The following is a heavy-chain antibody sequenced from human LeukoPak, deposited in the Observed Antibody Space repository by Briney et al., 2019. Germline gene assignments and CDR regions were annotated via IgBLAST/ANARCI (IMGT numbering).Heavy chain of an antibody. D-gene: IGHD3-9*01. CDR2: INHSGST. J-gene: IGHJ5*02. Sequence: SETLSLTCAVYGGSFSGYYWSWIRQPPGKGLEWIGEINHSGSTNYNPSLKSRVTFSVDTSKNQFSLKLSSVTAADTAVYYCASLYYDILTGYRHNWFDPWGQGTLVTVSS. CDR1: GGSFSGYY. V-gene: IGHV4-34*01. CDR3: ASLYYDILTGYRHNWFDP.